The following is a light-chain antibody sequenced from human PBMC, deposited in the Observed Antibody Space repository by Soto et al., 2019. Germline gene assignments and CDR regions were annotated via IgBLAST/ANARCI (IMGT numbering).Light chain of an antibody. J-gene: IGKJ2*01. CDR2: DTS. Sequence: EIVLTQSPGTLSLSPGERATLSCRASQTTSDSYLGWYQQKPGQAPRLLIYDTSNGATGIPDRFSGSGSGTDFTLTISRLEPEDFAVYYCQQYGNSPPYTFGQGTTLEI. CDR3: QQYGNSPPYT. CDR1: QTTSDSY. V-gene: IGKV3-20*01.